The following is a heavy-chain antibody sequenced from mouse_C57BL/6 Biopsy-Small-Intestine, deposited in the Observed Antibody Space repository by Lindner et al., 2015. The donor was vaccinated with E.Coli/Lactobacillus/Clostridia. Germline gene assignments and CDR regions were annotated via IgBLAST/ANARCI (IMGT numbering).Heavy chain of an antibody. CDR3: ARKGWAWFAY. V-gene: IGHV1-39*01. CDR2: INPNYGTT. D-gene: IGHD3-3*01. Sequence: VQLQESGPELVKPGASVKISCKASGYSFTDYNMNWVKQSNGKSLEWIGVINPNYGTTSYNQKFKGKATLTVDQSSNTAYTQLSSLTTEDSAIYYCARKGWAWFAYWGQGTLVTVSA. J-gene: IGHJ3*01. CDR1: GYSFTDYN.